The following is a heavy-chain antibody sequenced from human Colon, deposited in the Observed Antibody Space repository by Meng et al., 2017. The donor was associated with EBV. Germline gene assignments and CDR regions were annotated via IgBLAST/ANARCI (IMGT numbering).Heavy chain of an antibody. Sequence: QVQLQESGPGLVKPSQTLSLTCTVSGGSISSGGYYWTWIRQPPGKGLEWIGEMYHSGTTNYNPSLKSRVTISMGKSNNQLSLKLNSVTAADTAVYYCATQESRDGHNPYWGQGTLVTVSS. J-gene: IGHJ4*02. CDR2: MYHSGTT. CDR3: ATQESRDGHNPY. D-gene: IGHD5-24*01. V-gene: IGHV4-31*09. CDR1: GGSISSGGYY.